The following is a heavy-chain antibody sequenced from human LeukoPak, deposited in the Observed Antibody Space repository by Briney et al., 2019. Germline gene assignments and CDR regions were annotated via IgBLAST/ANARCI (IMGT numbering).Heavy chain of an antibody. CDR3: ATNEAASPFDY. CDR1: GYTFTGYY. D-gene: IGHD5-18*01. V-gene: IGHV1-2*02. Sequence: ASVEVSCKASGYTFTGYYMHWVRQAPGQGLEWMGWINPNSGGTNYAQKFQGRVTMTRDTSISTAYMELSRPRSDDTAVYYCATNEAASPFDYWGQGALVTVSS. CDR2: INPNSGGT. J-gene: IGHJ4*02.